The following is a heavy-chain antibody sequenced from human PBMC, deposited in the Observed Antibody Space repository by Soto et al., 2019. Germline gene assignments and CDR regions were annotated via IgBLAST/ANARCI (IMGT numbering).Heavy chain of an antibody. CDR1: GFTFSSYG. CDR2: IWYDGSNK. V-gene: IGHV3-33*01. J-gene: IGHJ4*02. D-gene: IGHD6-25*01. CDR3: ERVDYSSTAANGFDY. Sequence: GGSLRLSCAASGFTFSSYGMHWVRQAPGKGLEWVALIWYDGSNKYYADSVKGRFTISRDNSKNTLYLQMNSLRAEDTAMYYRERVDYSSTAANGFDYWGQGALVTVYS.